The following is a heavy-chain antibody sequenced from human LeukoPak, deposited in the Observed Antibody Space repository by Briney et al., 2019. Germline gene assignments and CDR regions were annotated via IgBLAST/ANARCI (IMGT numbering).Heavy chain of an antibody. CDR2: ISWNSGSI. Sequence: GGSLRLSCAASGFTFDDYAMHWVRQAPGKGLEWVSGISWNSGSIGYADSVKGRFTISRGNAKNSLYLQMNSLRAEDTALYYCAKGAYGSGSYFDYWGQGTLVTVSS. J-gene: IGHJ4*02. CDR3: AKGAYGSGSYFDY. CDR1: GFTFDDYA. D-gene: IGHD3-10*01. V-gene: IGHV3-9*01.